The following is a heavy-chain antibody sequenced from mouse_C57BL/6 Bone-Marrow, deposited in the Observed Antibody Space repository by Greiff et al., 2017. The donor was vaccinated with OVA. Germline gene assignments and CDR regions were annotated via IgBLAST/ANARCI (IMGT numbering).Heavy chain of an antibody. J-gene: IGHJ2*01. Sequence: EVQLMESGGDLVKPGGSLKLSCAASGFTFSSYGMSLVRQTPDKRLEWVATISSGGSYTYFPDSVKGRFTISRDNAKNTLYLQMSSLKSEDTAMYYCARHYYGSSYYWGQGTTLTVSS. CDR2: ISSGGSYT. V-gene: IGHV5-6*01. D-gene: IGHD1-1*01. CDR1: GFTFSSYG. CDR3: ARHYYGSSYY.